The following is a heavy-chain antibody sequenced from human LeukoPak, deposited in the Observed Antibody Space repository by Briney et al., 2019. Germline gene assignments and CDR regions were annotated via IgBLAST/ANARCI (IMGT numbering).Heavy chain of an antibody. CDR3: ARGRWWLLFDY. CDR1: GFTFSSYE. D-gene: IGHD5-12*01. V-gene: IGHV3-48*03. Sequence: GGSLRLSCAASGFTFSSYEMNWVRQAPGKGLEWVSYISSSGSTIYYADSVKGRFTISGDNAKNSLYLQMNSLRAEDTAVYYCARGRWWLLFDYWGQGTLVTVSS. J-gene: IGHJ4*02. CDR2: ISSSGSTI.